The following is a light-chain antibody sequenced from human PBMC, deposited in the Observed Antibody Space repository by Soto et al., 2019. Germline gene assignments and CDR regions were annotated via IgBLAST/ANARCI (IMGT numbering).Light chain of an antibody. J-gene: IGLJ1*01. CDR3: QVWDSTSDHYV. CDR2: DDR. CDR1: NIGSRS. Sequence: SYELTQPPSVSVAPGQTASISCGGNNIGSRSVHWYQQKPGQAPVLVVYDDRDRPSGIPERFAWSNSGNTATLTISRVEAGDEADYYCQVWDSTSDHYVFGTGTKVTVL. V-gene: IGLV3-21*02.